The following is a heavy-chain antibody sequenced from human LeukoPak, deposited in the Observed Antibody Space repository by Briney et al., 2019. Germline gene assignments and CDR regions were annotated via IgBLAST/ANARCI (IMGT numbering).Heavy chain of an antibody. J-gene: IGHJ4*02. CDR3: ASGGTYYDFWSGYAGGSY. CDR2: IKQDGSEK. CDR1: GFTFSSYW. Sequence: GGPLRLSCAASGFTFSSYWMSWVRQAPGKGLEWVANIKQDGSEKYYVDSVKGRFTISRDNAKNSLYLQMNSLRAEDTAVYYCASGGTYYDFWSGYAGGSYWGQGTLVTVSS. V-gene: IGHV3-7*03. D-gene: IGHD3-3*01.